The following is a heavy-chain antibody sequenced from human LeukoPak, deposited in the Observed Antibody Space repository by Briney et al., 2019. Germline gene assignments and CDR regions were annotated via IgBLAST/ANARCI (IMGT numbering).Heavy chain of an antibody. Sequence: GGSLRLSCAAYGFSFSSYAMSWVRQAPGKGLEWVSTFSGSDGNIYYTESVKGPFTISRDNSKNTLYLQLNSLRVEDTAVYYCATKSYFWRGYPAYFHYWGLGTLVSVSS. J-gene: IGHJ4*02. CDR1: GFSFSSYA. CDR2: FSGSDGNI. D-gene: IGHD3-3*01. CDR3: ATKSYFWRGYPAYFHY. V-gene: IGHV3-23*01.